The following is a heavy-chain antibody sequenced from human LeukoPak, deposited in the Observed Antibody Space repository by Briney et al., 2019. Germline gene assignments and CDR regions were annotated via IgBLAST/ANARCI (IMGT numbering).Heavy chain of an antibody. V-gene: IGHV3-30*02. CDR3: AQGSHYYGSGSHRRGHYFDY. CDR1: GFTFRTYG. CDR2: VRYDGGNK. D-gene: IGHD3-10*01. Sequence: GGSLRLSCAAYGFTFRTYGMHWVRQAPGKGLEWVAVVRYDGGNKHYADSVKGRFTISRDNSKNTLYLQMNSLRDEDTAVYYCAQGSHYYGSGSHRRGHYFDYWGQGTLVTVSS. J-gene: IGHJ4*02.